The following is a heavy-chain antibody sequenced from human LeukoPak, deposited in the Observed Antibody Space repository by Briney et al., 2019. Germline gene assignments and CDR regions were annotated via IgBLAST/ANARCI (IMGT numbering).Heavy chain of an antibody. CDR1: GFTFSSYA. J-gene: IGHJ4*02. Sequence: PGGSLRLSCAASGFTFSSYAMSWVRQAPGKGLEWVSAISGSGGSTYYADSVKGRFTISRDNSKNTLYLQMNSLRAEDTAVYYCAKDPSAERRGYYHPVTATFDYWGQGTLVTVSS. V-gene: IGHV3-23*01. D-gene: IGHD3-22*01. CDR2: ISGSGGST. CDR3: AKDPSAERRGYYHPVTATFDY.